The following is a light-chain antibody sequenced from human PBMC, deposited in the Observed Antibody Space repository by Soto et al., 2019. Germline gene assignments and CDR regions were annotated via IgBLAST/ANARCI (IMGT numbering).Light chain of an antibody. CDR1: QNIGKY. CDR3: QQRSIWPPLT. Sequence: EIVLTQSPGTLSLSPGEGATLSCRASQNIGKYLAWYQQKPGQAPRLLIYDASNRATGIPVRFSGSGSGTDFTLTISSLEPEDFAVYYCQQRSIWPPLTFGGGTKVEIK. J-gene: IGKJ4*01. CDR2: DAS. V-gene: IGKV3-11*01.